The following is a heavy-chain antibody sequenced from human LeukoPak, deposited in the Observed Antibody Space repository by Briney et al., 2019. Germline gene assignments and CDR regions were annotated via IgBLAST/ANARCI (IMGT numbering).Heavy chain of an antibody. CDR1: GGSISSYY. J-gene: IGHJ4*02. D-gene: IGHD3-3*01. V-gene: IGHV4-59*12. CDR2: IYYRGTT. Sequence: SETLSLTCTVSGGSISSYYWSWIRQPPGKGLEWVGQIYYRGTTNYNPSLKSRVTISVDTSKNQFSLKLSSVTAADTAVYYCARRGYDFWSGTRGYFDYWGQGTLVTVSS. CDR3: ARRGYDFWSGTRGYFDY.